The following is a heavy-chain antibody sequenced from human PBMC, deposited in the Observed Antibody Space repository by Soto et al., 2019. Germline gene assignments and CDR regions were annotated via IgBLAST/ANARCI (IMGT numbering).Heavy chain of an antibody. CDR1: GFTFSDYY. D-gene: IGHD3-16*02. CDR3: AQWGELSPFDY. V-gene: IGHV3-11*01. CDR2: ISSSGSTK. Sequence: QVQLVESGGGLVKPGGSLRLSCAASGFTFSDYYMSWIRQAPGKGLEWVSYISSSGSTKYYADSVEGRCTILRDNAKNSVYLQMKSVRAEDTAVDYCAQWGELSPFDYWGQGTLVTVSS. J-gene: IGHJ4*02.